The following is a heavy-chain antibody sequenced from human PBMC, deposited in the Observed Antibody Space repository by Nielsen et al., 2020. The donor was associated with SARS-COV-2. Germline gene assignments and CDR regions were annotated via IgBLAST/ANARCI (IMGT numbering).Heavy chain of an antibody. V-gene: IGHV3-66*01. CDR3: ARYPYYYGSGSSIPFDY. CDR1: GFTVSSNY. J-gene: IGHJ4*01. CDR2: IYSGGST. Sequence: GESLKISCAASGFTVSSNYMSWVRQAPGKGLEWVSVIYSGGSTYYADSVKGRFTISRDNSKNTLYLQMNSLRAEDTAVYYCARYPYYYGSGSSIPFDYWGQGTLVTVSS. D-gene: IGHD3-10*01.